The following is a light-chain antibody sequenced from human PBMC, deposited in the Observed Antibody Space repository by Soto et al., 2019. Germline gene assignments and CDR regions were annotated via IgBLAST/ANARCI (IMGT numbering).Light chain of an antibody. CDR1: QSVGNW. J-gene: IGKJ4*01. V-gene: IGKV3-11*01. Sequence: EIVWTQSPATLSLSTGERATLSCRAIQSVGNWLFGYQQKRGQAPRLLIYDASIRDAGVPERFSASGSGYDFALTFSSLVPEDFTVYSCQQRSNWLVTFGGLNKVEIK. CDR2: DAS. CDR3: QQRSNWLVT.